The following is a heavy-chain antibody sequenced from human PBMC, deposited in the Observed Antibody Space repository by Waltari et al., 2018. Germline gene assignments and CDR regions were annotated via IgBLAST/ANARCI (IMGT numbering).Heavy chain of an antibody. CDR3: ASSPKEGY. CDR1: WFHVNYNY. V-gene: IGHV3-53*01. J-gene: IGHJ4*02. Sequence: EVPLVEFWSCFVPAGGALRVLFAGFWFHVNYNYMIWVRQAPGKGLEWVSIIFSGGNTFYADSVRGRFTISRDSSKNTLYLQMNSLRTEDTAVYYCASSPKEGYWGQGTLVTVSS. CDR2: IFSGGNT.